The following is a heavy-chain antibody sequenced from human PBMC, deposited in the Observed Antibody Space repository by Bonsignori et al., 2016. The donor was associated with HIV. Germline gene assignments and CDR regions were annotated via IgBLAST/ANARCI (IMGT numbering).Heavy chain of an antibody. V-gene: IGHV3-21*01. CDR1: GFTFSSYS. CDR2: ISSSSSYI. D-gene: IGHD3-22*01. Sequence: GESLKISCAASGFTFSSYSMNWVRQAPGKGLEWVSSISSSSSYIYYADSVKGRFTISRDNAKNSLYLQMNSLRAEDTAVYYCARGLPQTLITMIVVVINPACSDYWGQGTLVTVSS. J-gene: IGHJ4*02. CDR3: ARGLPQTLITMIVVVINPACSDY.